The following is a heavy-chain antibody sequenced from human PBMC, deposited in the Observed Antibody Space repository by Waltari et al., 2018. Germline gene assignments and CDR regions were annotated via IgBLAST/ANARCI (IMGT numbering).Heavy chain of an antibody. CDR2: YYYSGTT. D-gene: IGHD3-3*01. CDR1: GDPLHGSRNS. V-gene: IGHV4-39*01. Sequence: QMELQESGPRLVTPSETLSLTCNGPGDPLHGSRNSRPSLRPPPRRHPHWTWCLTYRRPPPGKNRQWCGGYYYSGTTYYNPSLKGRFAISVDTSRNQFSLNVNSVTAADTGIYYCARQLRFVDWIPRYFDSWGRGTLATVSS. J-gene: IGHJ4*02. CDR3: ARQLRFVDWIPRYFDS.